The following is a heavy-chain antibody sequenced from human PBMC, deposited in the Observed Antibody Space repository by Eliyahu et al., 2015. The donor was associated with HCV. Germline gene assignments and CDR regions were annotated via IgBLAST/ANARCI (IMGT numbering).Heavy chain of an antibody. V-gene: IGHV3-30-3*01. CDR3: ARDGQLDY. Sequence: QVQLVESGGGVVQPGRSLRLSCAASGFTFSSYTLHWVRQAPGKGLEWVAVISYNGNDKYYPDPVKGRFTISRDNSKNTLYLQMNSLRTEDTAVYYCARDGQLDYWGQGTLVTVSS. CDR1: GFTFSSYT. CDR2: ISYNGNDK. D-gene: IGHD6-13*01. J-gene: IGHJ4*02.